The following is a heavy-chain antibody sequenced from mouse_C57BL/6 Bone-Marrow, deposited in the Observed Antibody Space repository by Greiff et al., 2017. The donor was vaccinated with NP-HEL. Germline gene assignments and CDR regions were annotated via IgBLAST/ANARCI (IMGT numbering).Heavy chain of an antibody. D-gene: IGHD2-1*01. J-gene: IGHJ4*01. CDR1: GYTVTDYY. CDR2: INPNNGGT. CDR3: AIGNYAFYYYAMDY. V-gene: IGHV1-26*01. Sequence: VQLQQSGPELVKPGASVKISCKASGYTVTDYYMNWVKQSHGKSLEWIGDINPNNGGTSYNQKFKGKATLTVDKSSSTAYMELRSLTSEDSAVYYCAIGNYAFYYYAMDYWGQGTSVTVSS.